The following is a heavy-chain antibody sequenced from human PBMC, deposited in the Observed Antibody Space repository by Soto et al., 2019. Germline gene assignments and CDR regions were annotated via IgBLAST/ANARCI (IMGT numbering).Heavy chain of an antibody. CDR1: GFTFSSYA. CDR2: ISGSGGST. Sequence: PGGSLRLSCXASGFTFSSYAMSWVRQAPGKGLAWVSAISGSGGSTYYADSVKGRFTISRDNSKNTLYLQMNSLRAEDTAVYYCAKAVVGIAVAGTRAPFDYWGQGTPVTVSS. CDR3: AKAVVGIAVAGTRAPFDY. J-gene: IGHJ4*02. D-gene: IGHD6-19*01. V-gene: IGHV3-23*01.